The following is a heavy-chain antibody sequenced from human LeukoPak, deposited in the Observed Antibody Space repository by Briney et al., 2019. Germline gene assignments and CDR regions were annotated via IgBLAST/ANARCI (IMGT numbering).Heavy chain of an antibody. CDR3: AKSITGTRYYYYYMDV. V-gene: IGHV3-23*01. CDR2: IVLSGGTT. J-gene: IGHJ6*03. CDR1: GFTFSSYG. Sequence: PGGSLRLSCAASGFTFSSYGMNWVRQAPGKGLEWVSGIVLSGGTTYYADSVKGRFTISRDNAKNSLYLQMNSLRAEDTAVYYCAKSITGTRYYYYYMDVWGKGTTVTVSS. D-gene: IGHD1/OR15-1a*01.